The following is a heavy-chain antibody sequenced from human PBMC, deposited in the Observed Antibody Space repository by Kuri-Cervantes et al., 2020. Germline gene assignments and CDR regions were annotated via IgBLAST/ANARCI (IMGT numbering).Heavy chain of an antibody. CDR3: ARDVRSYSSGWYTDAFDI. CDR2: INPSGGST. Sequence: ASVKVSCKASGYTFTSYYMHWVRQAPGQGLEWMGIINPSGGSTSYAQKFQGRVTMTRGTSTSTVYMELSSLRSEDTAVYYCARDVRSYSSGWYTDAFDIWGQGTMVTVSS. D-gene: IGHD6-19*01. V-gene: IGHV1-46*01. J-gene: IGHJ3*02. CDR1: GYTFTSYY.